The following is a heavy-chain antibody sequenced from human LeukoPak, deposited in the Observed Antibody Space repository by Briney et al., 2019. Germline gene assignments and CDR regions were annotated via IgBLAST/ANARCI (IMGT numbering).Heavy chain of an antibody. D-gene: IGHD3-3*01. CDR2: ISAYNGNT. CDR1: GYTFTGYY. CDR3: ARLSITIFGVVIPTPFDY. J-gene: IGHJ4*02. Sequence: ASVKVSCKASGYTFTGYYMHWVRQAPGQGLEWMGWISAYNGNTNYAQKLQGRVTMTTDTSTSTAYMELRSLRSDDTAVYYCARLSITIFGVVIPTPFDYWGQGTLVTVSS. V-gene: IGHV1-18*04.